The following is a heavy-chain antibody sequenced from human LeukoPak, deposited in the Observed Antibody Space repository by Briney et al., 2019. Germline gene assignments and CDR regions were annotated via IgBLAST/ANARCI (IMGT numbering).Heavy chain of an antibody. CDR1: GGTFSSSA. J-gene: IGHJ4*02. CDR3: ASGDYGGNSGDF. V-gene: IGHV1-69*13. D-gene: IGHD4-23*01. CDR2: IIPIFGTA. Sequence: GASVKVSCKASGGTFSSSAISWVRQAPGQGLEWVGGIIPIFGTASYAQKFQGRVTITADESTSTAYMELSSLKSEDTAVYYCASGDYGGNSGDFWGQGTLVTVSS.